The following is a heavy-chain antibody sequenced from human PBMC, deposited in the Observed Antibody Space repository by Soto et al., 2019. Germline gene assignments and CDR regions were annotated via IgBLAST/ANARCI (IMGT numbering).Heavy chain of an antibody. D-gene: IGHD5-12*01. CDR1: GYTFTSYD. J-gene: IGHJ4*02. V-gene: IGHV1-8*01. Sequence: WASVKVSCKASGYTFTSYDINWVRQATGQGLEWMGWMNPNSGNTGYAQKFQGRVTMTRNTSISTAYMELSSLRSEDTAVYYCARVSERWLQFNFDYWGQGTLVTVS. CDR2: MNPNSGNT. CDR3: ARVSERWLQFNFDY.